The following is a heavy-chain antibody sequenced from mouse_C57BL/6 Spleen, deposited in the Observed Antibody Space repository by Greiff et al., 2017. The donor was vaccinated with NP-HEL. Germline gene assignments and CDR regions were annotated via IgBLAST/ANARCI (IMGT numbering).Heavy chain of an antibody. CDR1: GYAFSSSW. J-gene: IGHJ4*01. CDR2: IYPGDGDT. CDR3: ARSPYYYGTSYAMDY. D-gene: IGHD1-1*01. Sequence: VQVVESGPELVKPGASVKISCKASGYAFSSSWMNWVKQRPGKGLEWIGRIYPGDGDTNYNGKFKGKATLTADKSSSTAYMQLSSLTSEDSAVYFCARSPYYYGTSYAMDYWGQGTSVTVSS. V-gene: IGHV1-82*01.